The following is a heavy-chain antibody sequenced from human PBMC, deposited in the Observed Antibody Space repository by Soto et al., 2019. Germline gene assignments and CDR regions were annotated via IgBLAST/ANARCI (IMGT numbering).Heavy chain of an antibody. V-gene: IGHV1-8*01. CDR2: MNPNSGNT. CDR3: ARGSYSFGGGSGSYYWTKYYYYYMDV. J-gene: IGHJ6*03. D-gene: IGHD3-10*01. Sequence: ASVKVSCKASGYTFTSYDINWVRQATGQGLEWMGWMNPNSGNTGYAQKFQGRVTMTRNTSISTAYMELSSLRSEDTAVYYCARGSYSFGGGSGSYYWTKYYYYYMDVWGKGTTVTVSS. CDR1: GYTFTSYD.